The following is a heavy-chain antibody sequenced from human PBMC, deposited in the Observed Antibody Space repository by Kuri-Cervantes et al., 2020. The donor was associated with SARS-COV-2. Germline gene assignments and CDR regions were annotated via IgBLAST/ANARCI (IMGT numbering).Heavy chain of an antibody. CDR1: GYTLTELS. CDR2: FDPEDGET. CDR3: ATGHNWNYVSGGMDV. Sequence: TVKDSCKVSGYTLTELSMHWVRQAPGKGLEWMGGFDPEDGETSYAQKFQGRVTMTEDTSTNTAYMELSSLRSEDTAVYYCATGHNWNYVSGGMDVWGQGTTVTVSS. D-gene: IGHD1-7*01. V-gene: IGHV1-24*01. J-gene: IGHJ6*02.